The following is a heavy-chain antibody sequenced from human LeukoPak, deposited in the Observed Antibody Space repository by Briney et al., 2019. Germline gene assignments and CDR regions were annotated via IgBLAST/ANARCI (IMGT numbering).Heavy chain of an antibody. CDR1: GYTFTKYA. J-gene: IGHJ4*02. V-gene: IGHV7-4-1*02. Sequence: ASVKVSCKASGYTFTKYAVNWVRQAPGQGLEWMGWINTNTGNPTYAQGFTGRFVFSLDTSVSTAYLQISSLKAEDTAVYYCAKQGPGYCSSTSCYGVDYWGQGTLVTVSS. CDR2: INTNTGNP. D-gene: IGHD2-2*01. CDR3: AKQGPGYCSSTSCYGVDY.